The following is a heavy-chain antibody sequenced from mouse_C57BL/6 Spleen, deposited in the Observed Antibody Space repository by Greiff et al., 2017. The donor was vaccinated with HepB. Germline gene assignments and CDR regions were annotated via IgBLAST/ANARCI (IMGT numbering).Heavy chain of an antibody. J-gene: IGHJ2*01. CDR2: ISYDGSN. D-gene: IGHD1-1*01. V-gene: IGHV3-6*01. Sequence: EVQLQQSGPGLVKPSQSLSLTCSVTGYSITSGYYWNWIRQFPGNKLEWMGYISYDGSNNYNPSLKNRISITRDTSKNQFFLKLNSVTTEDTATYYCARDHSSSFDYWGQGTTLTVSS. CDR3: ARDHSSSFDY. CDR1: GYSITSGYY.